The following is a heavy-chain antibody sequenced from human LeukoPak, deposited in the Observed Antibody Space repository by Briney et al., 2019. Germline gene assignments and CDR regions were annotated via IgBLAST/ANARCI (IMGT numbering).Heavy chain of an antibody. CDR2: VNSDGSWT. CDR1: GNYW. V-gene: IGHV3-74*01. D-gene: IGHD2-2*01. J-gene: IGHJ4*02. CDR3: VSFYETN. Sequence: GGSLRLSCAASGNYWMHWVRQAPGRGLVWVSHVNSDGSWTSHADSVKGRFTISKDNAKNTVYLQMNNLRTEDTAVYYCVSFYETNWGRGTLVTVSS.